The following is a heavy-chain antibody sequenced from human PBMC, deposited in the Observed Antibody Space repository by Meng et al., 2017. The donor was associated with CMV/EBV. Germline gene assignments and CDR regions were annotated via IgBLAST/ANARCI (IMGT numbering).Heavy chain of an antibody. CDR2: INPNSGGT. CDR1: GYTFTGYY. Sequence: ASVKVSCKASGYTFTGYYMHWVRQAPGQGLEWMGWINPNSGGTNYAQKFQGRVTMTRDTSISTAYMELSRLRSDDTAVYYCARDYTDTYGMDVWGQGTTVTVFS. CDR3: ARDYTDTYGMDV. V-gene: IGHV1-2*02. J-gene: IGHJ6*02. D-gene: IGHD2-2*02.